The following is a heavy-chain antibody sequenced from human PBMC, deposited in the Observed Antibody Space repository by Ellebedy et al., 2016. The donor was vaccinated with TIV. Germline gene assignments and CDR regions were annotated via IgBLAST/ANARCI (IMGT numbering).Heavy chain of an antibody. V-gene: IGHV4-4*02. CDR1: GGSISSSNW. Sequence: PSETLSLTXAVSGGSISSSNWWSWVRQPPGKGLEWIGEIYHSGSTNYNPSLKSRVTISVDKSKNQFSLKLSSVTAADTAVYYCARDLAGYSGYEGNYWGQGTLVTVSS. D-gene: IGHD5-12*01. CDR3: ARDLAGYSGYEGNY. CDR2: IYHSGST. J-gene: IGHJ4*02.